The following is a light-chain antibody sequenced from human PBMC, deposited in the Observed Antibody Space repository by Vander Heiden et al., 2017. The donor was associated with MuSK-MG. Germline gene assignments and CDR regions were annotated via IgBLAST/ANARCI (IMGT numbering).Light chain of an antibody. CDR3: NSRDTSGYPHVI. Sequence: SSELTQDPAVSVALGQTVRITCQGDSLRTYSANWYHQKPGQAPLLVIYDKNNRPSGIPDRFSGSSSGNTASLTITGAQAEDEADYYCNSRDTSGYPHVIFGGGTKLTVL. CDR1: SLRTYS. J-gene: IGLJ2*01. V-gene: IGLV3-19*01. CDR2: DKN.